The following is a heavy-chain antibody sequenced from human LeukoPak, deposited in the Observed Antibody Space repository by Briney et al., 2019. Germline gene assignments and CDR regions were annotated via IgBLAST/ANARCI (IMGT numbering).Heavy chain of an antibody. D-gene: IGHD3-3*01. Sequence: PSETLSLTCAVSGYSISSGHFWGWIRQPPGKGLEWIGTIFHTGSAYYNSSLTGRVTISVDTSKNQFPLKLNSMTAADTAFYYCVRDLGLTISANWFDPWGQGILVTVSS. CDR1: GYSISSGHF. CDR3: VRDLGLTISANWFDP. CDR2: IFHTGSA. J-gene: IGHJ5*02. V-gene: IGHV4-38-2*02.